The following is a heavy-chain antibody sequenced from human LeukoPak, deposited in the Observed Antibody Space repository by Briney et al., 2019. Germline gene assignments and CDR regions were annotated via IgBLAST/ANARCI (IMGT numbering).Heavy chain of an antibody. CDR3: AKDGRGVVTNWFDP. J-gene: IGHJ5*02. Sequence: PGGSLRLSCAASGFTFSSYAMSWVRQAPGKWLEWVSAISGSGGSTYYADSVKGRFTISRDNSKNTLYLQMNSLRAEDTAVYYCAKDGRGVVTNWFDPWGQGTLVTVSS. CDR1: GFTFSSYA. CDR2: ISGSGGST. D-gene: IGHD3-3*01. V-gene: IGHV3-23*01.